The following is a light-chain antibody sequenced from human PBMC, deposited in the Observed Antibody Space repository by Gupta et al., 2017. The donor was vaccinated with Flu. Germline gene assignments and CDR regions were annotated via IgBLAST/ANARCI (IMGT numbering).Light chain of an antibody. CDR3: QQYNNGPPLT. J-gene: IGKJ4*02. Sequence: EIVMTQSPATLSVSPGERATLSCRASQSVSSNLAWYQQKPGQAPRLLIYGASTRATGIPARFSGSGSGTEFTLIISSLQSEDVAVYYCQQYNNGPPLTFGGGTKVEVK. CDR1: QSVSSN. V-gene: IGKV3-15*01. CDR2: GAS.